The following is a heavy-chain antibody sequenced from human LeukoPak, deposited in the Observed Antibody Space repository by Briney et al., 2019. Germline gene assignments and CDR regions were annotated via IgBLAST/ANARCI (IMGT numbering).Heavy chain of an antibody. CDR3: ASEPRYYYDSSGYYY. CDR2: INPNSGGT. J-gene: IGHJ4*02. Sequence: GASVKVSCKASGYTFTGYYMHWVRQAPGQGLEWMGRINPNSGGTNYAQKLQGRVTMTRDTSISTAYMELSRLRSDDTAVYYCASEPRYYYDSSGYYYWGQGTLVTVSS. D-gene: IGHD3-22*01. V-gene: IGHV1-2*06. CDR1: GYTFTGYY.